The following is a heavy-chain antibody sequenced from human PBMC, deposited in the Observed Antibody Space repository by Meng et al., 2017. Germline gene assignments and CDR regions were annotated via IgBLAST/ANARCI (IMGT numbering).Heavy chain of an antibody. Sequence: GGSLRLSCAASGFTFSSYAMHWVRQAPGKGLEWVAVISYDGSNKYYADSVKGRFTISRHNSKNTLYLKMNSLRAEDTAVYYCARAAYSSSWHPYFQHWGQGTLVTVSS. V-gene: IGHV3-30*01. CDR2: ISYDGSNK. J-gene: IGHJ1*01. CDR3: ARAAYSSSWHPYFQH. CDR1: GFTFSSYA. D-gene: IGHD6-13*01.